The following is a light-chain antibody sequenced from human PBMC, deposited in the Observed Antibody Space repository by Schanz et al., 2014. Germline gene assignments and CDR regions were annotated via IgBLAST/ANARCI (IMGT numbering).Light chain of an antibody. J-gene: IGLJ3*02. CDR3: AAWDDSLSGWV. CDR2: SNS. V-gene: IGLV1-40*01. CDR1: SSNIGAGYD. Sequence: QSVLTQPPSVSGAPGQRVTISCSGSSSNIGAGYDVSWYQQLPGEAPKLLIFSNSNRPSGVPDRFSGSRSGTSASLAITGIQAEDEGDYYCAAWDDSLSGWVFGGGTKLTVL.